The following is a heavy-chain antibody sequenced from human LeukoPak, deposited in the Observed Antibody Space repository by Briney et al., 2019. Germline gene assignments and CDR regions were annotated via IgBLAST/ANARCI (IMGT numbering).Heavy chain of an antibody. Sequence: GASLKISCKGSGYXFSNDWICWVRQMPGKGLEWMGIIYPGDSDTRYSPSFQGQVTISADKSISTAYLQWSSLEASDTAMYYCARRGCNGGSCYGYWGQGTLVTVSS. CDR2: IYPGDSDT. CDR1: GYXFSNDW. J-gene: IGHJ4*02. D-gene: IGHD2-15*01. V-gene: IGHV5-51*01. CDR3: ARRGCNGGSCYGY.